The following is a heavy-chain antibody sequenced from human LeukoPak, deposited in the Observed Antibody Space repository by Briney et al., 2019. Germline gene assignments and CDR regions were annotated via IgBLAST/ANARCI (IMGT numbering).Heavy chain of an antibody. V-gene: IGHV3-23*01. CDR3: AKDRGY. J-gene: IGHJ4*02. CDR2: ITSAGST. Sequence: GGSLRLSCAASGFTFSTFAMSWVRQAPGKGLEWVSAITSAGSTYYAESVKGRFTISRDNSKNTLYLLMNSLRADDTAVYYCAKDRGYWGQGTLVTVSS. CDR1: GFTFSTFA.